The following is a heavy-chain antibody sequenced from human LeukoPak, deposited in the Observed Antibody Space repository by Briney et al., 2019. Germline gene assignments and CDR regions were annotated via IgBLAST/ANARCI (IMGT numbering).Heavy chain of an antibody. CDR2: VDSGGTNT. CDR3: ARGGPDHAFDV. D-gene: IGHD1-14*01. V-gene: IGHV3-74*01. J-gene: IGHJ3*01. CDR1: GFTFSSYW. Sequence: GGSLRLSCAASGFTFSSYWMHWVRQAPGKGLVWVSRVDSGGTNTIYADSVQGRFTISRDNAKSSLYLQINSLGAEDTALYYCARGGPDHAFDVWGQGTMVTVSS.